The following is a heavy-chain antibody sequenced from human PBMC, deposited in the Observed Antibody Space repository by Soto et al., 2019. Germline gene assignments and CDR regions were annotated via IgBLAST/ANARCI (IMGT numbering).Heavy chain of an antibody. CDR3: ARTGLRYFDWSSKGAFDS. CDR2: ISSSGSTI. V-gene: IGHV3-48*03. J-gene: IGHJ3*02. CDR1: GFTFSSYE. D-gene: IGHD3-9*01. Sequence: GSLRLSCAASGFTFSSYEMNWVRQAPGKGLEWVSYISSSGSTIYYADSVKGRFTISRDNAKNSLYLQMNSLRAEDTAVYYCARTGLRYFDWSSKGAFDSWGQGTMVTVSS.